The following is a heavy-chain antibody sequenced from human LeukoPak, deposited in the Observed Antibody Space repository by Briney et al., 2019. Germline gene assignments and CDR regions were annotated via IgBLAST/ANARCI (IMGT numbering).Heavy chain of an antibody. Sequence: SETLSPTCTVSGGSISSYYWTWIRQPPGKGLEWIGYIYYGGSTNYNPSLKSRVTLSVDTSRNQFSLKLGSVADADTAVYYCARQPHMLGAYYFDFWGQGTLVTVSS. CDR1: GGSISSYY. CDR2: IYYGGST. J-gene: IGHJ4*02. CDR3: ARQPHMLGAYYFDF. V-gene: IGHV4-59*08. D-gene: IGHD1-26*01.